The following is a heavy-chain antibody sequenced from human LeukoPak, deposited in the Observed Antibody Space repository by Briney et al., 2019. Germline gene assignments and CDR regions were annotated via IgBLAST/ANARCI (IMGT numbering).Heavy chain of an antibody. CDR1: GFTFSSYA. J-gene: IGHJ6*03. V-gene: IGHV3-23*01. Sequence: PGGSLRLSCAASGFTFSSYAMSWVRQAPGKGLEWVSAISGSGGSTNYADSVKGRFTISRDNSKNTVYLQMNSLRAEDTAIYYCAKGGGHYYYYDYMDVWGKGTTVTVSS. CDR2: ISGSGGST. D-gene: IGHD3-16*01. CDR3: AKGGGHYYYYDYMDV.